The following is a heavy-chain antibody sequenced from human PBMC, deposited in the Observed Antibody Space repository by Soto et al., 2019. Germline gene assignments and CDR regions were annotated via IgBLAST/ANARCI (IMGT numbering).Heavy chain of an antibody. J-gene: IGHJ6*02. CDR3: ARDGDRTGDV. CDR1: GGTFSSYA. Sequence: SVKVSCKASGGTFSSYAISWVRQAPGQGLEWMGGIIPIFGTANYAQKFQGRVTITADESTSTAYMELRSLRFDDTAVYYCARDGDRTGDVWGQGTTVTVSS. CDR2: IIPIFGTA. V-gene: IGHV1-69*13. D-gene: IGHD7-27*01.